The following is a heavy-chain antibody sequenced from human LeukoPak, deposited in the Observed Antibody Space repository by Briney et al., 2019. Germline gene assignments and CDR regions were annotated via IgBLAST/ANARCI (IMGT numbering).Heavy chain of an antibody. CDR1: GYTFTSYG. Sequence: GASVKVSCKASGYTFTSYGISWVRQARGQGLEWMGWISGYNGNTNNAQKFQGRVTMTRDTSISTAYMELSRLRSDDTAVYYCVGSSGWSDHDAFDIWGQGTMVTVSS. V-gene: IGHV1-18*01. CDR3: VGSSGWSDHDAFDI. J-gene: IGHJ3*02. D-gene: IGHD6-19*01. CDR2: ISGYNGNT.